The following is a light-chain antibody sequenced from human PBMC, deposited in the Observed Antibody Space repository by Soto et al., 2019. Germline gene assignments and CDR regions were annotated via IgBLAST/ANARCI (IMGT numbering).Light chain of an antibody. CDR3: HQYGSSPPET. CDR2: AAS. Sequence: EIVLTQSPATLSLSPGERATLSCRAVQSVSSSYLAWYQQKPGQAPRLLIYAASIRATGIPDRFSGSGSGTDFTLTISRLEPEDFAVYYCHQYGSSPPETFGQGTKVDIK. J-gene: IGKJ1*01. CDR1: QSVSSSY. V-gene: IGKV3-20*01.